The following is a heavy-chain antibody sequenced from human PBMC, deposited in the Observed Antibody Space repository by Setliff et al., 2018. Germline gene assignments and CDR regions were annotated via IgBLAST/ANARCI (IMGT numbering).Heavy chain of an antibody. Sequence: ASVKVSCKASGYTFTSYGISWVRQAPGQGLEWMGWISAYNGNTNYAQKLQGRVTMTRDTSTSTVYMELSSLRSEDTAVYYCARSTSWFSTNYWGQGTPVTVSS. V-gene: IGHV1-18*01. CDR3: ARSTSWFSTNY. CDR1: GYTFTSYG. D-gene: IGHD2-2*01. CDR2: ISAYNGNT. J-gene: IGHJ4*02.